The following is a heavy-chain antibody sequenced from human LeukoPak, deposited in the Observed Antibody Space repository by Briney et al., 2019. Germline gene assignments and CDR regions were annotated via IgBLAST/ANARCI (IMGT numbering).Heavy chain of an antibody. J-gene: IGHJ5*02. D-gene: IGHD6-13*01. CDR3: ARDRGIAAAGKYNWFDP. V-gene: IGHV1-2*06. CDR2: INPNSGGT. Sequence: ASVKVSCKASGGTFSSYAISWVRQAPGQGLEWMGRINPNSGGTNYAQKFQSRVTMTRDTSISTAYMELSRLRSDDTAVYYCARDRGIAAAGKYNWFDPWGQGTLVTVSS. CDR1: GGTFSSYA.